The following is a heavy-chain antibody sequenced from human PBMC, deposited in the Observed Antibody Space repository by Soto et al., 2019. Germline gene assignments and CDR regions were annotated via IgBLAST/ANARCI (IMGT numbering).Heavy chain of an antibody. J-gene: IGHJ4*02. D-gene: IGHD3-22*01. CDR2: ISGGGDTT. V-gene: IGHV3-23*01. CDR1: GITFHSFS. CDR3: AKGGITMIVVVIPLDY. Sequence: PGGSMRVSCEAAGITFHSFSMSWVRQAPGKGLQWVSLISGGGDTTNYADSVKGRFTISRDNSKNVVYLQMNSLRAEDTAVYYCAKGGITMIVVVIPLDYWGQGTLVTVSS.